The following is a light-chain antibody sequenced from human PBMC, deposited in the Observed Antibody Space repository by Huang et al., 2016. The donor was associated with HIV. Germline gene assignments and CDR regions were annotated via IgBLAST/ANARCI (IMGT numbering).Light chain of an antibody. V-gene: IGKV2-28*01. J-gene: IGKJ3*01. CDR1: QSLLHSNGYNY. Sequence: DIVMTQSPLSLPVTPGEPASISCRSSQSLLHSNGYNYLDWYLQKPGQSPQLLIYLGSYRASGVPDRFSCSGSGTYFTLKSSRVEAEDVGVYYCMQALQTPTFGPGTKVDIK. CDR3: MQALQTPT. CDR2: LGS.